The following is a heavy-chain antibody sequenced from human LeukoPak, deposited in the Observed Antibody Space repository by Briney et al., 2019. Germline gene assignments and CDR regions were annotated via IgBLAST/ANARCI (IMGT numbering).Heavy chain of an antibody. CDR1: GGSISSGDYY. J-gene: IGHJ4*02. CDR3: AREDDSSGYDY. D-gene: IGHD3-22*01. V-gene: IGHV4-30-4*01. CDR2: IYYSGST. Sequence: PSQTLSLTCTVSGGSISSGDYYWSWIRQPPGEGLEWIGYIYYSGSTYYNPSLKSRVTISVDTSKNQFSLKLSSVTAADTAVYYCAREDDSSGYDYWGQGTLVTVSS.